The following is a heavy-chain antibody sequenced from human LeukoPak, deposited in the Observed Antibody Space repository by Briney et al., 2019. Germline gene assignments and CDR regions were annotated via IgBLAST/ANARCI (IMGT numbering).Heavy chain of an antibody. D-gene: IGHD5-12*01. Sequence: ASVKVSCKASGGTFSSYAISWVRQAPGQGLEWMGWISAYNGNTNYAQKLQGRVTMTTDTSTSTAYMELRSLRSDDTAVYYCARVVRGYSGYEGFDYWGQGTLVTVSS. J-gene: IGHJ4*02. CDR2: ISAYNGNT. V-gene: IGHV1-18*01. CDR3: ARVVRGYSGYEGFDY. CDR1: GGTFSSYA.